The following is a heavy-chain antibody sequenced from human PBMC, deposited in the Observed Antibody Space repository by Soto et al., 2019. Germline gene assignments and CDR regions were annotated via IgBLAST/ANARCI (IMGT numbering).Heavy chain of an antibody. Sequence: GGSLRLSCAASGFTFDDYAMHWVRQAPGKGLEWVSGISWNSGSIGYADSVKGRFTISRDNAKNSLYLQMNSLRAEDTALYYCEKDTYERFGVFDYWGQGTLVTVSS. J-gene: IGHJ4*02. CDR3: EKDTYERFGVFDY. V-gene: IGHV3-9*01. D-gene: IGHD3-3*01. CDR2: ISWNSGSI. CDR1: GFTFDDYA.